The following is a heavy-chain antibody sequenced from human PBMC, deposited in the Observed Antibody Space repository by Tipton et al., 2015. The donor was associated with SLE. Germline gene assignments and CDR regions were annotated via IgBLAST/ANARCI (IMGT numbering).Heavy chain of an antibody. CDR3: ARGGAGITMVRGATYYYYYMDV. Sequence: SLRLSCSASGFTFSSYAMHWVRQAPGKGLEYVSAISSNGGSTYYADSVKGRFTISRDNSKNSLYLQMNSLRAEDTAVYYCARGGAGITMVRGATYYYYYMDVWGKGTTVTVSS. D-gene: IGHD3-10*01. CDR2: ISSNGGST. CDR1: GFTFSSYA. J-gene: IGHJ6*03. V-gene: IGHV3-64*04.